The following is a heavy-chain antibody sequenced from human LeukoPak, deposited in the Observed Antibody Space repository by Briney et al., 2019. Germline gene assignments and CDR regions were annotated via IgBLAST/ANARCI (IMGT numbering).Heavy chain of an antibody. CDR2: ISPRSGDT. CDR1: GYSFTDYY. V-gene: IGHV1-2*02. Sequence: ASVRVSCKASGYSFTDYYMHWVRQAPGQGLEWMGWISPRSGDTSYAQKFQGRVTMTRDTSINTVDMDLSGLTSDDTAVFYCARGREIHGGSDTKLDDYWGQGTLDTVSS. J-gene: IGHJ4*02. D-gene: IGHD3-10*01. CDR3: ARGREIHGGSDTKLDDY.